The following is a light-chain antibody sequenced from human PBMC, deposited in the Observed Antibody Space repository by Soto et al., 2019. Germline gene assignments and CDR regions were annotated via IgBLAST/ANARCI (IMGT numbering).Light chain of an antibody. J-gene: IGKJ1*01. Sequence: EIVITQSPATLSVSPGVRATLSCRASQSVSSNLAWYQQKPGQAPRLLIYGASTRATGIPARFSGSGSGTEFTLTISSLQSEDFAVYYCQQYNNWPRTFGQGTKVAIK. V-gene: IGKV3-15*01. CDR1: QSVSSN. CDR2: GAS. CDR3: QQYNNWPRT.